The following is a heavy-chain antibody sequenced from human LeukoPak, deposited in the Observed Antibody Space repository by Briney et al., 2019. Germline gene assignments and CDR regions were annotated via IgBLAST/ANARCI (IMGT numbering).Heavy chain of an antibody. CDR2: ISAYNGNT. CDR1: GYTFTNYG. J-gene: IGHJ4*02. Sequence: GASVKVSCKASGYTFTNYGISWVRQAPGQGLEWVGWISAYNGNTKYAQKLQGRVTMTTDTSASTAYMELRSLRSDDTAMYYCARRLERHHEFDYWGQGTLVTVSS. D-gene: IGHD1-1*01. V-gene: IGHV1-18*01. CDR3: ARRLERHHEFDY.